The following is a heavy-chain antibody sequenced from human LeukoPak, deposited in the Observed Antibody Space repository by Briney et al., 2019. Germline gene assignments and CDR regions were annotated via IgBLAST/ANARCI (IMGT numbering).Heavy chain of an antibody. CDR2: ISYEGSNI. J-gene: IGHJ4*02. V-gene: IGHV3-30*18. D-gene: IGHD5-24*01. Sequence: GGSESLLCAPCGFTFSSYGMQWARHAPGRGRECVAVISYEGSNIYYADSVEGRFTISRDNSKNTLYMQMNSLRAEDTAVYYCAKLALSRDGDPRADYWGQGTLVTVSS. CDR3: AKLALSRDGDPRADY. CDR1: GFTFSSYG.